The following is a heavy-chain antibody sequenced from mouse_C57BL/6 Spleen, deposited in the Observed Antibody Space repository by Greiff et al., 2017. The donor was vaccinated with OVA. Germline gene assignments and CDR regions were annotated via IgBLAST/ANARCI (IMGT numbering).Heavy chain of an antibody. V-gene: IGHV5-12*01. D-gene: IGHD1-3*01. CDR1: GFTFSDYY. CDR3: ARQPPEVNYFDY. J-gene: IGHJ2*01. CDR2: ISNGGGST. Sequence: EVQGVESGGGLVQPGGSLKLSCAASGFTFSDYYMYWVRQTPEKRLEWVAYISNGGGSTYYPDTVKGRFTISRDNAKNTLYLQMSRLKSEDTAMYYCARQPPEVNYFDYWGQGTTLTVSS.